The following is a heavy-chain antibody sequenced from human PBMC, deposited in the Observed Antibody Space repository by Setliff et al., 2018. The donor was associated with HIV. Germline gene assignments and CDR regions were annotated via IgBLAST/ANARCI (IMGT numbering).Heavy chain of an antibody. CDR3: ARSATFLEVGVAK. CDR2: INPNSGAT. CDR1: GYTFTDYF. J-gene: IGHJ4*02. D-gene: IGHD2-15*01. Sequence: ASVKVSCKAPGYTFTDYFVHWVRQAPGQGLEWMGWINPNSGATNYVQDFQGRVTMTRDTSINTVYMELTSLRSDDTAIYYCARSATFLEVGVAKWGPGTLVTVSS. V-gene: IGHV1-2*02.